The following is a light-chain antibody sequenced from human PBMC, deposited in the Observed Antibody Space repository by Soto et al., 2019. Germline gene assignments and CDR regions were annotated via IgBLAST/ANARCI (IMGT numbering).Light chain of an antibody. Sequence: QSALTQPPSASGSRGQSVTISCTGTSVDINYVSWFQQHPGKAPKLIICEVTKRPSGVPDRFSGSKSGNTASLTVSGLQDDDEADYYCRSYAGRDIRVFGGGTKLTVL. V-gene: IGLV2-8*01. CDR1: SVDINY. CDR3: RSYAGRDIRV. CDR2: EVT. J-gene: IGLJ3*02.